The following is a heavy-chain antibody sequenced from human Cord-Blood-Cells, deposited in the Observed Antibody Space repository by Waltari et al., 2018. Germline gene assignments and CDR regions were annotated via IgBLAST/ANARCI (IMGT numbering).Heavy chain of an antibody. CDR3: ARDGAGYYYYYYMDV. J-gene: IGHJ6*03. V-gene: IGHV1-2*02. D-gene: IGHD1-26*01. Sequence: QVQLVQSGAEVKKPGASVKVSCKASGYTFTGYYMHWVRQAPGQGLEWMGWINPESGGTNRARKVQGRVTMTRDTSISTAYMELSRLRSDDTAVYYCARDGAGYYYYYYMDVWGKGTTVTVSS. CDR2: INPESGGT. CDR1: GYTFTGYY.